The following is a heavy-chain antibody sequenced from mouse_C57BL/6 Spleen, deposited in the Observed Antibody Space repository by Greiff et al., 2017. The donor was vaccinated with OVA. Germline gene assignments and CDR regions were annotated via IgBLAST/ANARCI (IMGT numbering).Heavy chain of an antibody. D-gene: IGHD2-3*01. J-gene: IGHJ4*01. V-gene: IGHV1-18*01. CDR3: ARWADGYHGGAMDD. CDR2: INPNNGGT. Sequence: VQLQQSGPELVKPGASVKIPCKASGYTFTDYNMDWVKQSHGKSLEWIGDINPNNGGTIYNQKFKGKATLTVDKSSSTAYMELRSLTSEDTAVYYCARWADGYHGGAMDDWGKGTSVTVSS. CDR1: GYTFTDYN.